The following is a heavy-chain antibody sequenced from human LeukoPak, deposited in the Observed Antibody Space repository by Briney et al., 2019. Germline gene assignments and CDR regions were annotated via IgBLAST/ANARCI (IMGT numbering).Heavy chain of an antibody. CDR3: ARKYCSSTSCYFDY. CDR1: GFTFSSYW. Sequence: PGGSLRLSCAASGFTFSSYWMNWVRQAPGKGLEWVANIKKDGSERYYVDSVKGRFTISRDNTKKSLYLQMNTLRAADTAVYYCARKYCSSTSCYFDYWGQGTLVTVSS. CDR2: IKKDGSER. D-gene: IGHD2-2*01. J-gene: IGHJ4*02. V-gene: IGHV3-7*03.